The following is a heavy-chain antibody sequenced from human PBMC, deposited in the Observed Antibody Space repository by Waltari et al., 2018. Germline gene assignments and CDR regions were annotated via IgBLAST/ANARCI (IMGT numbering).Heavy chain of an antibody. V-gene: IGHV3-21*01. CDR3: ARVRGDAFDI. CDR1: GFTFSSYS. Sequence: EVQLVESGGGLVKPGGSLRLSCAASGFTFSSYSMNWVRQAPGKGLDWVSAISSSSSYIYYADSVKGRFTISRDNAKNSLYLQMNSLRAEDTAVYYCARVRGDAFDIWGQGTMVTVAS. J-gene: IGHJ3*02. CDR2: ISSSSSYI.